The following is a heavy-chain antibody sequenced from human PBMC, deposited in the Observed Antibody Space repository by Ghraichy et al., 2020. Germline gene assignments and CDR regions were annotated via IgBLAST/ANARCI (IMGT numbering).Heavy chain of an antibody. D-gene: IGHD2-21*02. Sequence: GGSLRLSCAASGFTFRSHGNWVRQAPGKGLEWVAFIKYDGSDKLYADSVEGRFTISRDNSKNTLYLQMNSLRIEDTAVYYCAKVACIRGGDCYDDFWGQGTLVTVSS. CDR2: IKYDGSDK. CDR3: AKVACIRGGDCYDDF. V-gene: IGHV3-30*02. J-gene: IGHJ4*02. CDR1: GFTFRSHG.